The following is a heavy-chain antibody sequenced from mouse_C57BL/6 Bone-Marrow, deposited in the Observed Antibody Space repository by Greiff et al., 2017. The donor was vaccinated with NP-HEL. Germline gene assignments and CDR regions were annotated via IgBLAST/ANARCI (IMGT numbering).Heavy chain of an antibody. Sequence: EVKLVESGGGLVQPGGSLSLSCAASGFTFTDYYMSWVRQPPGKALEWLGFIRNKANGYTTEYSASVKGRFTIYRDNSQSILYLQMIALRAEDSATYYCATYYYYDGHYFDYWGQGTTLTVSS. CDR3: ATYYYYDGHYFDY. J-gene: IGHJ2*01. CDR2: IRNKANGYTT. D-gene: IGHD1-1*01. CDR1: GFTFTDYY. V-gene: IGHV7-3*01.